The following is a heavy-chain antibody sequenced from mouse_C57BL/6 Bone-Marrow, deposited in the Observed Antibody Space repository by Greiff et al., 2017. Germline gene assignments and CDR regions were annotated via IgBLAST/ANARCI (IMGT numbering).Heavy chain of an antibody. CDR1: GFTFSDAW. CDR3: TLYYDYDDWYFDV. D-gene: IGHD2-4*01. CDR2: IRNKANNHAT. J-gene: IGHJ1*03. Sequence: EVQLQESGGGLVQPGGSMKLSCAASGFTFSDAWMDWVRQSPEKGLEWVAEIRNKANNHATYYAESVKGRFTISRDDSKSSVYLQMNSLRAEDTGIYYCTLYYDYDDWYFDVWGTGTTVTVSS. V-gene: IGHV6-6*01.